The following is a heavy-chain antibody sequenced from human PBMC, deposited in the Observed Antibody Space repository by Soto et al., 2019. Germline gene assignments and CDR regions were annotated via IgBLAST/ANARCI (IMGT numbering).Heavy chain of an antibody. V-gene: IGHV3-64*01. CDR3: ARDGGCNYEYFQH. J-gene: IGHJ1*01. CDR2: ISSNGGST. D-gene: IGHD4-4*01. Sequence: GGSLRLSCAASGFTFSSYAMHWVRQAPGKGLEYVSAISSNGGSTYYANSVKGRFTISRDNSKNTLYLQMGSLRAEDMAVYYCARDGGCNYEYFQHWGQGTLVTVSS. CDR1: GFTFSSYA.